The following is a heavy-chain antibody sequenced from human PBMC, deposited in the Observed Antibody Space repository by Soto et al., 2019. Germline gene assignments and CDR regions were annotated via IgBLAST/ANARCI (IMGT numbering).Heavy chain of an antibody. CDR3: ARDPPLDEEDNNKLRGDY. Sequence: PSETLSLTCAVSGGSIISSNWWTWVRQPPGKGLEWIGEIYHSGSTNYNPSLKSRVSMSVDKSKNQFSLQLSSVTAADTAVYYCARDPPLDEEDNNKLRGDYWGQGTVVTVSS. J-gene: IGHJ4*02. CDR2: IYHSGST. D-gene: IGHD1-7*01. CDR1: GGSIISSNW. V-gene: IGHV4-4*02.